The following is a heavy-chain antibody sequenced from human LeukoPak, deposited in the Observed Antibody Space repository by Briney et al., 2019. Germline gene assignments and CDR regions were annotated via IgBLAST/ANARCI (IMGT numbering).Heavy chain of an antibody. J-gene: IGHJ6*02. CDR3: ARGGGLDV. CDR1: GFTFSDYY. D-gene: IGHD3-16*01. Sequence: PGGSLRLSCAASGFTFSDYYMSWIRQAPGKGLEWLSYVSGTSSFTNYADSVRGRFTISRDNAKNSLYLQMSNLRAEDTAVYFCARGGGLDVWGQGATVTVSS. CDR2: VSGTSSFT. V-gene: IGHV3-11*03.